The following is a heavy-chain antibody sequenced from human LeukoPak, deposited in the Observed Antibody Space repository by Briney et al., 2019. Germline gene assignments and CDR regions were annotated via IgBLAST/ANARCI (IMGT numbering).Heavy chain of an antibody. CDR3: ARGSAILDY. V-gene: IGHV3-64*01. J-gene: IGHJ4*02. D-gene: IGHD2-2*02. Sequence: GGSLRLSCAASGFTFSSYAMHWVRQAPGRGLEYVSAISSNGGSTYYANSVKGRFTISRDNSKNTLYLQMGSLRAEDMAVYYCARGSAILDYWGQGTLVTVSS. CDR1: GFTFSSYA. CDR2: ISSNGGST.